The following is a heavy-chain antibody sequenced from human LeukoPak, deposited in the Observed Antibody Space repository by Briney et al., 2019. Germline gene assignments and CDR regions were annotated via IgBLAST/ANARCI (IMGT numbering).Heavy chain of an antibody. Sequence: ASVKVSCKASGYTLTNYGISWVRQAPGQGLEWMGWISGYNGYTNYGQKVQGRVTVTTDTSTSTAYMELRSLRSDDTAVYYCARAPPYSGSGGEDYWGQGTLVTVSS. V-gene: IGHV1-18*01. CDR2: ISGYNGYT. CDR3: ARAPPYSGSGGEDY. J-gene: IGHJ4*02. D-gene: IGHD1-26*01. CDR1: GYTLTNYG.